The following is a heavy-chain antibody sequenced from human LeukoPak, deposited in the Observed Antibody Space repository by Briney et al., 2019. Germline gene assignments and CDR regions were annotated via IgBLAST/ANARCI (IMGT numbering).Heavy chain of an antibody. D-gene: IGHD3-22*01. CDR2: IYYSGST. V-gene: IGHV4-39*01. J-gene: IGHJ4*02. CDR3: ARSGNYYDSSGYYYGNFDY. Sequence: SETLSLTCTVSGGSISSSSYYWGWIRQPPGKGLEWIGSIYYSGSTYYNPSLKSRVTISVDTSKNQFSLKLSSVTAADTAVYHCARSGNYYDSSGYYYGNFDYWGQGTLVTVSS. CDR1: GGSISSSSYY.